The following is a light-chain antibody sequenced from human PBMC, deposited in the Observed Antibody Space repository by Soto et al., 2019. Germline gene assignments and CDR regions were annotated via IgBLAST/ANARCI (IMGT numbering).Light chain of an antibody. CDR2: KAS. CDR3: QQYNSWCT. CDR1: QSISSW. Sequence: DIQMTQSPSTLSASVGDRVTITCRASQSISSWLAWYQQKPGKAPKLLIYKASSLESGVPSRFSGSGSWTEFTLTISSLQPDDFATYYCQQYNSWCTFGQGTKLEIK. J-gene: IGKJ2*02. V-gene: IGKV1-5*03.